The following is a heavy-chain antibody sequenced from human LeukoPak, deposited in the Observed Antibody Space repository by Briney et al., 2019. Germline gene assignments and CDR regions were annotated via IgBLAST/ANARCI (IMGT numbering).Heavy chain of an antibody. CDR1: GYTFTGYY. CDR3: ARVFYSSSWYYFDY. D-gene: IGHD6-13*01. CDR2: INPNSGGT. J-gene: IGHJ4*02. V-gene: IGHV1-2*02. Sequence: GASVKVSCKASGYTFTGYYMHWVRQAPGQGLEWMGWINPNSGGTNYAQKFQGRVTMTRDTSISTAYMELSRLRSDDTAVYYCARVFYSSSWYYFDYWGQGTLVTVSS.